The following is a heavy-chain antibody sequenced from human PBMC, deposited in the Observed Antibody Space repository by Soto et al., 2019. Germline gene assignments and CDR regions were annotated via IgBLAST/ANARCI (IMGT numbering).Heavy chain of an antibody. CDR1: GFTFSDYY. CDR3: AKGWYPGAFDI. CDR2: ISGNGEVI. J-gene: IGHJ3*02. Sequence: GGSLRLSCAASGFTFSDYYIHWIRRAPGKGLEWISYISGNGEVIQYAASARGRFTISRDNSKNTLYLQMNSLRAEDTAVYYCAKGWYPGAFDIWGQGTMVTVSS. D-gene: IGHD2-15*01. V-gene: IGHV3-11*01.